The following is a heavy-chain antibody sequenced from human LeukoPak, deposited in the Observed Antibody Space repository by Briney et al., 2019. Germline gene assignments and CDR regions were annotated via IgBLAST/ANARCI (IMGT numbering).Heavy chain of an antibody. Sequence: RASVKVSCKASGGTFSSYAISWVRQAPGQGLEWMGGIIPIFGTANYARKFQGRVTITADKSTSTAYMELSSLRSEDTAVYYCASFTAMASYYYYHMDVWGKGTTVTVSS. CDR3: ASFTAMASYYYYHMDV. J-gene: IGHJ6*03. CDR2: IIPIFGTA. CDR1: GGTFSSYA. D-gene: IGHD5-18*01. V-gene: IGHV1-69*06.